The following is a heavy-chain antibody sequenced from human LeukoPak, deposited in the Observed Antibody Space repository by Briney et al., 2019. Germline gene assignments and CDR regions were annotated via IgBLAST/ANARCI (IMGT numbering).Heavy chain of an antibody. CDR1: GYTFTGYY. V-gene: IGHV1-2*02. CDR2: INPNSGGT. D-gene: IGHD3-10*01. CDR3: ARDSALDYYYYYYMDV. Sequence: ASVKVSCKASGYTFTGYYIHWVRQAPGQGLEWMGWINPNSGGTNYAQKFQGRVTMTRDTSISTAYMELSRLRSDDTAVYYCARDSALDYYYYYYMDVWGKGTTVTVSS. J-gene: IGHJ6*03.